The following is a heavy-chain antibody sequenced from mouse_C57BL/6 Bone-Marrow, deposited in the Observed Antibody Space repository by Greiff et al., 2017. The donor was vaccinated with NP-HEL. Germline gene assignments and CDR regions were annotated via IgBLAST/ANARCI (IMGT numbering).Heavy chain of an antibody. CDR3: TTYTTVVASPLAMDY. Sequence: EVQLQQSGAELVRPGASVKLSCTASGFNIKDDYMHWVKQRPEQGLEWIGWIDPENGDTEYASKFQGKATITADTSSNTAYLQLSSLTSEDTAVYYYTTYTTVVASPLAMDYWGQGTSVTVSS. J-gene: IGHJ4*01. D-gene: IGHD1-1*01. V-gene: IGHV14-4*01. CDR2: IDPENGDT. CDR1: GFNIKDDY.